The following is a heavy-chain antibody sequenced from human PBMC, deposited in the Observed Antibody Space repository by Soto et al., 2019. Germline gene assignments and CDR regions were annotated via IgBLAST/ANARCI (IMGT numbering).Heavy chain of an antibody. CDR1: GGSLTGYY. V-gene: IGHV4-34*01. CDR2: INPTGSP. J-gene: IGHJ3*02. CDR3: ARSREQWLVDAFGI. D-gene: IGHD6-19*01. Sequence: KPSETLSLTCVVYGGSLTGYYWSWIRQPPGRGLEWIGEINPTGSPKYNPSLMSRVTISVDTSKNQFSMKLSSVTAADTAVFYCARSREQWLVDAFGIWGQGTMVTVSS.